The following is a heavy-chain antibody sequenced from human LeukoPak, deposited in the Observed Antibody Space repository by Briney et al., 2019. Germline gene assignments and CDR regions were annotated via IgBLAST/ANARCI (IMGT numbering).Heavy chain of an antibody. J-gene: IGHJ4*02. CDR3: AKDVGYSSSWYED. V-gene: IGHV3-23*01. CDR1: GFMFRNHG. CDR2: ISGSGDNT. D-gene: IGHD6-13*01. Sequence: GGTLRLSCAASGFMFRNHGMNWVRQAPGKGLERLSTISGSGDNTYYADSVKGRFTVSRDNSKNTLSLQMTSLRTDDTAIYYCAKDVGYSSSWYEDWGQGTLVTVSS.